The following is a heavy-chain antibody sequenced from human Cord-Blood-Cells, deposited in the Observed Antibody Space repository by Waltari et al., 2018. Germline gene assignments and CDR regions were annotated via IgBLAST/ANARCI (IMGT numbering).Heavy chain of an antibody. D-gene: IGHD6-13*01. CDR3: ARDSSSSWYYYYYGMDV. Sequence: EVQLVESGGGLVKPGGSLRISCAACGFTFSRSSMNWFRQAPGKGLECVSSIRSSSIYIYYADSVKGRFTISRYNAKNSLYLQMNSLRAEYTAVYYCARDSSSSWYYYYYGMDVWGQGTTVTVSS. CDR1: GFTFSRSS. V-gene: IGHV3-21*01. CDR2: IRSSSIYI. J-gene: IGHJ6*02.